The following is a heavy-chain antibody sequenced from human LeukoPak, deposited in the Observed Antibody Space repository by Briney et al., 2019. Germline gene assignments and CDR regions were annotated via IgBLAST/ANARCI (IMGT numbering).Heavy chain of an antibody. J-gene: IGHJ4*02. CDR1: GGSISSSSYY. Sequence: PSETLSLTCTVSGGSISSSSYYWGWIRQPPGKGLEWIGSIYYSGSTYYNPSLKSRVTISVDTSKNQCSLKLSSVTAADTAVYYCASLAVAVIMTDYWGQGTLVTVSS. CDR3: ASLAVAVIMTDY. V-gene: IGHV4-39*01. CDR2: IYYSGST. D-gene: IGHD6-19*01.